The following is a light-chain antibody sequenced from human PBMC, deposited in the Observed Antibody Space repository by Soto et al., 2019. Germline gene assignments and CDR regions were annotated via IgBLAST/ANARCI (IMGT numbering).Light chain of an antibody. J-gene: IGKJ1*01. Sequence: EIVMTQSPATLSVSPGGRATLSCRASQSISDTLAWYQQKPGQAPRLLIHGASTRATGFPARFSGSGSGTDFTLTISSLQSEDFAVYYCQQYNNWPLTFGQGTKVDIK. CDR3: QQYNNWPLT. V-gene: IGKV3-15*01. CDR2: GAS. CDR1: QSISDT.